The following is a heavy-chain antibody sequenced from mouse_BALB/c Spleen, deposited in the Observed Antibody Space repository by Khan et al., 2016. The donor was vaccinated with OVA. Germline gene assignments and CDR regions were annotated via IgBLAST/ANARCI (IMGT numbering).Heavy chain of an antibody. CDR2: ISYSGNT. CDR3: ARKDYYDYDPFPY. D-gene: IGHD2-4*01. Sequence: EVQLQESGPGLVKPSQSLSLTCTATGYSITSEYTWNLLRKFPGNKLEWMGFISYSGNTRYNQTLKRRISITRDTSKNPFYLQLNSVTSEDTATYYCARKDYYDYDPFPYWGQGTLVTVSA. J-gene: IGHJ3*01. CDR1: GYSITSEYT. V-gene: IGHV3-2*02.